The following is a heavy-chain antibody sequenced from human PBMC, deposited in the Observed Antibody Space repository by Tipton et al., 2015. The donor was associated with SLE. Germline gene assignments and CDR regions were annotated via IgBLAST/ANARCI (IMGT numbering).Heavy chain of an antibody. CDR3: ARLEVAGIWYYFDH. Sequence: TLSLTCTVSGGSITSGSYFYNWIRQPAGKGLEWIGRLYSSGTIDYNPSLKSRVTISVDTSKNQFSLKLSSVTAADTAVYYCARLEVAGIWYYFDHWGQGAPVTVSS. V-gene: IGHV4-61*02. CDR2: LYSSGTI. CDR1: GGSITSGSYF. J-gene: IGHJ4*02. D-gene: IGHD6-19*01.